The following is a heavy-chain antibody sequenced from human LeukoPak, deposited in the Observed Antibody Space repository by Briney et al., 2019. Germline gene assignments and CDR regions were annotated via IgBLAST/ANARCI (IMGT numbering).Heavy chain of an antibody. V-gene: IGHV1-69*01. J-gene: IGHJ1*01. CDR1: GGTFSSYA. D-gene: IGHD6-19*01. CDR3: ARVSSGWGAPEYFQH. Sequence: SVKVSCKASGGTFSSYAISWVRQAPGQGLEWMGGIIPIFGTANYEQKFQGRVTITADESTSTAYMELSSLRSEDTAVYYCARVSSGWGAPEYFQHWGQGTLVTVSS. CDR2: IIPIFGTA.